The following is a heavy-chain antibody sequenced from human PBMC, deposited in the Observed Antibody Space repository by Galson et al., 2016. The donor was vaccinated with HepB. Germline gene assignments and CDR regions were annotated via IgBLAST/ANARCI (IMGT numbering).Heavy chain of an antibody. D-gene: IGHD6-13*01. CDR1: GGPITTSGYH. CDR2: VHYNVGA. Sequence: ETLSLTCTVSGGPITTSGYHWGWVRQPPGSGLEWIGSVHYNVGASYKSTLQSRVTISVDTSKNQFSLKLTSVTAADTAVYYCARHGGGFRAEAGDYWGHGTIVTVSS. J-gene: IGHJ4*01. V-gene: IGHV4-39*01. CDR3: ARHGGGFRAEAGDY.